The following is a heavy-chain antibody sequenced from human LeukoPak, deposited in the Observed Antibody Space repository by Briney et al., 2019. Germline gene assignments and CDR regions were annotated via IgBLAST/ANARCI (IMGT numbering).Heavy chain of an antibody. V-gene: IGHV3-11*01. CDR2: ITSSGTTK. D-gene: IGHD3-10*01. J-gene: IGHJ6*03. CDR1: GFTFSDYY. CDR3: AASGFGFGELPSYFYYYMDV. Sequence: EGSLRLSCTASGFTFSDYYMSWIRQAPGKGLEWISYITSSGTTKYYADSVRGRFTISRDNAKNSLYLQMNSLRAEDTAVYYCAASGFGFGELPSYFYYYMDVWGKGTTVTISS.